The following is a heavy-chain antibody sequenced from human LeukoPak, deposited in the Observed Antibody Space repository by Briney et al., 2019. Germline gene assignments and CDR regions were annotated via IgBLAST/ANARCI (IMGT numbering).Heavy chain of an antibody. Sequence: SVKVSCXASGGTFSTYEISWVRQAPGQGLEWMGGIIPISGTANYAQKFQGRVTITADESTSTAYMELSSLRSEDTAVYYCARRPGSFWDYWFDPWGQGTLVTVSS. CDR2: IIPISGTA. CDR3: ARRPGSFWDYWFDP. J-gene: IGHJ5*02. D-gene: IGHD3-3*01. CDR1: GGTFSTYE. V-gene: IGHV1-69*13.